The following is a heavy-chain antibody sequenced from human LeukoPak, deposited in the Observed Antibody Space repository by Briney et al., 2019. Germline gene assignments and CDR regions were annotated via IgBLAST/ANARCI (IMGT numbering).Heavy chain of an antibody. V-gene: IGHV3-20*04. J-gene: IGHJ6*03. Sequence: GGSLRLSCAASGFTFDDYGMSWVRQAPGKGLEWVSGINWNGGSTGYADSVKGRFTISRDNAKNSLYLQMNSLRAEDTAVYYCARDSRRYGSGRARYYYYYMDVWGKGTTVTVSS. CDR1: GFTFDDYG. CDR2: INWNGGST. D-gene: IGHD3-10*01. CDR3: ARDSRRYGSGRARYYYYYMDV.